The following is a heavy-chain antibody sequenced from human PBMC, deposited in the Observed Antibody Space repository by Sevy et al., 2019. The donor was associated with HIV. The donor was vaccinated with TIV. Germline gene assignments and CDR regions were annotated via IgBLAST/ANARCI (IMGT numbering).Heavy chain of an antibody. CDR1: GFTFSDYY. CDR3: ARCRVAAADYYFDY. CDR2: ISTRSSYT. V-gene: IGHV3-11*06. J-gene: IGHJ4*02. Sequence: GGSLRLSCAASGFTFSDYYMTWIRQAPGKGLEWASYISTRSSYTNYADSVKGRFTISRDNAKNSLYLQMNSLRAEDAAVYYCARCRVAAADYYFDYWGQGTLVTVSS. D-gene: IGHD6-13*01.